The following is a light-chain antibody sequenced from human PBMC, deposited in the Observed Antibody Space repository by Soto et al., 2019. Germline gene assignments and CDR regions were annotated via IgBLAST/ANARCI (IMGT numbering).Light chain of an antibody. CDR3: ASHTTTNSVV. J-gene: IGLJ2*01. V-gene: IGLV2-14*03. CDR1: SSDVGRYDY. CDR2: DVT. Sequence: QSVLTQPASVSASPGQSITISCTGTSSDVGRYDYVSWYQQHPGKVPKLIIYDVTNRPSGISNRFSGSKSGKTASLTISGLLTEDEADYYCASHTTTNSVVFGGGTKLTVL.